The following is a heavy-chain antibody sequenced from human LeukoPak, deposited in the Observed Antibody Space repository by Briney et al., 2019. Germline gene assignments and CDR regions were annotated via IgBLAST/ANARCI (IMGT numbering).Heavy chain of an antibody. CDR2: IYSGGTT. J-gene: IGHJ4*02. Sequence: GGSLRLSCAASGFILSSSFLSWVRQAPGKGLEYVSVIYSGGTTYYADSVKGRFTISRDNSESTVHLQMNSLRGEDTAVYYWARAQGRGFDYWGQGTLVSVSA. CDR3: ARAQGRGFDY. CDR1: GFILSSSF. V-gene: IGHV3-66*01.